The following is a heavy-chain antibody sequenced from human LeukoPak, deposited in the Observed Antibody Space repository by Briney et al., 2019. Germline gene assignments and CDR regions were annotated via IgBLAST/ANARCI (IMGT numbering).Heavy chain of an antibody. CDR1: GGSINSYY. CDR3: ARDGRYCSGGSCVNSYYGMDV. V-gene: IGHV4-59*01. CDR2: IYYSGST. J-gene: IGHJ6*02. Sequence: SETLSLTCSVSGGSINSYYWSWLRQPPGQGLEWVGYIYYSGSTNYNPSLKSRVTISVDTSKNQFSLDLSSVTAADTAVYYCARDGRYCSGGSCVNSYYGMDVWGQGTTVTVSS. D-gene: IGHD2-15*01.